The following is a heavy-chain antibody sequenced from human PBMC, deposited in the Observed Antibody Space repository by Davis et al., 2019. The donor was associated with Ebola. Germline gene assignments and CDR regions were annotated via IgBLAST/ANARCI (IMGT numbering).Heavy chain of an antibody. D-gene: IGHD4-17*01. J-gene: IGHJ6*02. V-gene: IGHV3-53*01. CDR2: IYSGGST. CDR3: ARLNRYGDYTYFYYYYGMDV. CDR1: GFTVSSNY. Sequence: GESLKISCAASGFTVSSNYMSWVRQAPGKGLEWVSVIYSGGSTYYADSVKGRFTISRDNAKNSLFLQMNSLRDEDTAVYYCARLNRYGDYTYFYYYYGMDVWGQGTTVTVSS.